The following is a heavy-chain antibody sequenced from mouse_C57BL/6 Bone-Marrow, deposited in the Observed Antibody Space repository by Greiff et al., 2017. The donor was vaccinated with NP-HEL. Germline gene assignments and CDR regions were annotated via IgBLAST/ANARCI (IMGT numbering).Heavy chain of an antibody. CDR3: ARSGYGSDWYFDV. V-gene: IGHV1-81*01. CDR2: IYPRSGNT. Sequence: VQLVESGAELARPGASVKLSCKASGYTFTSYGISWVKQRTGQGLEWIGEIYPRSGNTYYNEKFKGKATLTADKSSSTAYMELRSLTSEDSAVYFCARSGYGSDWYFDVWGTGTTVTVSS. D-gene: IGHD1-1*01. J-gene: IGHJ1*03. CDR1: GYTFTSYG.